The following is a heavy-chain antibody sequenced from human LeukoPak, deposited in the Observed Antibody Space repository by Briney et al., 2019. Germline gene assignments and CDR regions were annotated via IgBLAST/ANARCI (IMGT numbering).Heavy chain of an antibody. CDR2: INPNSGGT. Sequence: ASVKVSCKASGYTFTGYYMHWVRQAPGQGLEWMGWINPNSGGTNYAQKFQGRVTMTRDTSISTAYMELSRLRSGDTAVYYCARSGYCSGGSCSYIDYWGQGTLVTVSS. D-gene: IGHD2-15*01. J-gene: IGHJ4*02. CDR1: GYTFTGYY. CDR3: ARSGYCSGGSCSYIDY. V-gene: IGHV1-2*02.